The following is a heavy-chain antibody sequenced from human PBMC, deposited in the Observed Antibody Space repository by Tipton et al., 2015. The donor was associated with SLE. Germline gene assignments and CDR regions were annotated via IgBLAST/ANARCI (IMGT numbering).Heavy chain of an antibody. J-gene: IGHJ4*02. CDR2: ISSSDNSI. CDR1: GFIFSNYY. CDR3: ARDLSATAFAGSYFDY. Sequence: GSLRLSCAASGFIFSNYYMSWIRQAPGKGLEWVSYISSSDNSIYYADSVKGRFSISRNNTKNSLYLELNDLRAEDTAVYYRARDLSATAFAGSYFDYWGQGTLVTVTS. D-gene: IGHD5-24*01. V-gene: IGHV3-11*04.